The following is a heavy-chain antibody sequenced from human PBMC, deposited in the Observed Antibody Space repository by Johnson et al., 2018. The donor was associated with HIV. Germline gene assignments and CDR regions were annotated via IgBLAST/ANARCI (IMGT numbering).Heavy chain of an antibody. CDR3: AKEHWVGATGDAFDI. D-gene: IGHD1-26*01. CDR2: IWYDGSNK. CDR1: GFSVSSKY. J-gene: IGHJ3*02. Sequence: QVQLVESGGGLIQLGGSLRLSCAASGFSVSSKYMSWVRQAPGKGLEWVAVIWYDGSNKYYADSVKGRFTISRDNSKNTLYLQMNSLRAEDTAVYYCAKEHWVGATGDAFDIWGQGTMVTVSS. V-gene: IGHV3-33*06.